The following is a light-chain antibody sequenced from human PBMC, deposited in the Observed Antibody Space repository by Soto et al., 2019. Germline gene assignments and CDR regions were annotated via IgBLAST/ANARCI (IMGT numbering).Light chain of an antibody. CDR1: SSDVGGYKY. Sequence: QSALTQPASVSGSPGQSITISCTGTSSDVGGYKYVSWYQQHPGKAPKLLIYEVSDRPSGVSNRFSGSKSGNTASLTISGLQAEDEADYYCSSYTSSINLGVFGTGTKVTVL. J-gene: IGLJ1*01. CDR2: EVS. V-gene: IGLV2-14*01. CDR3: SSYTSSINLGV.